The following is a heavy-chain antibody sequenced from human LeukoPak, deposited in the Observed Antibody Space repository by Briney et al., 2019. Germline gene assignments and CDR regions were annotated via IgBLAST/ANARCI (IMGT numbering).Heavy chain of an antibody. CDR2: MNPNSGNT. D-gene: IGHD6-13*01. CDR3: ASALKRGSAGTLIDY. CDR1: GYTFTSHD. V-gene: IGHV1-8*01. J-gene: IGHJ4*02. Sequence: ASVKVSCKAPGYTFTSHDINWVRQATGQGLEWMGWMNPNSGNTGYAQKFQDRVTMTRNTSISTAYMELSSLESEDTAVYYCASALKRGSAGTLIDYWGQGTLVTVSS.